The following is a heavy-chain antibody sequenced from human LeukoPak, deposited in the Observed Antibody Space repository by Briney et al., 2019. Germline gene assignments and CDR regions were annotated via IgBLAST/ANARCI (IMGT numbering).Heavy chain of an antibody. Sequence: GGSLRLSCAASGFTFSSYAMSWVRQAPGKGLEWVSAISGSGGSTYYADSVKGRFTIFRDNSKSTLYLQMNSLRAEDTAAYYCAKDEGLVGATTFDYWGQGTLVTVSS. CDR2: ISGSGGST. CDR3: AKDEGLVGATTFDY. J-gene: IGHJ4*02. CDR1: GFTFSSYA. V-gene: IGHV3-23*01. D-gene: IGHD1-26*01.